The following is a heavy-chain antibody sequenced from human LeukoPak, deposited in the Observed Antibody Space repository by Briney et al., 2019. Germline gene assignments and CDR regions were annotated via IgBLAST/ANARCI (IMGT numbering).Heavy chain of an antibody. CDR1: AYTFTSYY. Sequence: ASVKVSCKASAYTFTSYYMHWVRQAPGQGLEGMGIINPSGGSTSYAQKFQGRVTMTRDTSTSTVYMELSSLRSEDTAVYYCARNKWNYYDSSGYYFFDYWGQGTLVTVSS. J-gene: IGHJ4*02. CDR3: ARNKWNYYDSSGYYFFDY. V-gene: IGHV1-46*01. D-gene: IGHD3-22*01. CDR2: INPSGGST.